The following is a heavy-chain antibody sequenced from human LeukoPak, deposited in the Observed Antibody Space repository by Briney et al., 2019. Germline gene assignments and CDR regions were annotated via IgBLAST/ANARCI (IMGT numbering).Heavy chain of an antibody. Sequence: ASVKVAFQASGYSFTRYFIHWVRQAPAQGLEWMGIIIPSDGSTSYAQKFQGRVNMTRDTSTSTVYMELSSLRSEDTAVYYCARGRVVTMVRGVIITYFDYWGQGTLVTVSS. V-gene: IGHV1-46*01. J-gene: IGHJ4*02. CDR1: GYSFTRYF. CDR2: IIPSDGST. CDR3: ARGRVVTMVRGVIITYFDY. D-gene: IGHD3-10*01.